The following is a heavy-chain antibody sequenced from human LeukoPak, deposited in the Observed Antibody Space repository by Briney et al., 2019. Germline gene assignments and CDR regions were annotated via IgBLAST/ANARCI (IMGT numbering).Heavy chain of an antibody. J-gene: IGHJ6*02. CDR3: ARGVDSSGWYGMDV. Sequence: SETLSLTCTVSGGSISGYYWSWVRQPPGKGLEWIGEIYHSGSTNYNPSLKSRVTISVDKSKNQFSLKLSSVTAADTAVYYCARGVDSSGWYGMDVWGQGTTVTVSS. CDR2: IYHSGST. D-gene: IGHD6-19*01. V-gene: IGHV4-34*01. CDR1: GGSISGYY.